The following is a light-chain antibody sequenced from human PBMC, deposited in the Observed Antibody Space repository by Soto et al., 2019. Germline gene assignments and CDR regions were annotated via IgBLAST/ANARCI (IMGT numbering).Light chain of an antibody. CDR3: QQGYSISWT. J-gene: IGKJ1*01. CDR2: GAS. CDR1: QSISSY. Sequence: DIQMTQSPSSLSASVVDRVTITFRASQSISSYLNWYQQRPGKAPKVLIYGASTLQSGVPSRFSGSGSGTEFTLTISSLQPEDFATYYCQQGYSISWTFGQGTKVDI. V-gene: IGKV1-39*01.